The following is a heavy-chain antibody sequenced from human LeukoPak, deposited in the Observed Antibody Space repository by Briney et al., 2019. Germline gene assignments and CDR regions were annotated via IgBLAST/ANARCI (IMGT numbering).Heavy chain of an antibody. CDR3: AGGYGGNPLGV. CDR1: GLSLSTSGMC. V-gene: IGHV2-70*11. CDR2: IDWDDDK. D-gene: IGHD4/OR15-4a*01. Sequence: SGPTLVNPTRTLTLTCTFSGLSLSTSGMCVSWIRQPPGKDLEWLARIDWDDDKYYSTSLKTRLTISKDTSKIQVVLTMTNMDPVDTATYYCAGGYGGNPLGVWGQGTMVTVSS. J-gene: IGHJ3*01.